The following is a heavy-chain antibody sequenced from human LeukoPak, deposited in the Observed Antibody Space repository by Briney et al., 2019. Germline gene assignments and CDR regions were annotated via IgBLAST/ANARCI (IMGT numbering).Heavy chain of an antibody. CDR2: ISGSGGDT. V-gene: IGHV3-23*01. Sequence: SCKASGYTFSSYDMTWVRQAPGKGLEWVSGISGSGGDTYYSDSVKGRFTISRDNSKITVDLQMNSLRAEDTAVFYCARGDYGGDFRYFDYWGPGTLVTVSS. CDR3: ARGDYGGDFRYFDY. CDR1: GYTFSSYD. J-gene: IGHJ4*02. D-gene: IGHD4-23*01.